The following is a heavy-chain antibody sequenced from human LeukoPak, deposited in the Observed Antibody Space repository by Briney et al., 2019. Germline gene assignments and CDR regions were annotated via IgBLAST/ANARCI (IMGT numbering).Heavy chain of an antibody. CDR1: GGSISSYY. V-gene: IGHV4-59*01. CDR2: IYYSGST. CDR3: ATSYNDSSGYYYPFDY. D-gene: IGHD3-22*01. J-gene: IGHJ4*02. Sequence: SETLSLTCTVSGGSISSYYWSWIRQPPGKGLEWIGYIYYSGSTNYNPSLKSRVTISVDTSKNQFSLKLSSVTAAHTAVYYCATSYNDSSGYYYPFDYWGQGTLVTVSS.